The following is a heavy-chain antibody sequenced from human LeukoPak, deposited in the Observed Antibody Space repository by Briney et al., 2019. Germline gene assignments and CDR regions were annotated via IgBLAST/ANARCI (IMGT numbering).Heavy chain of an antibody. CDR2: INPNSGGT. J-gene: IGHJ6*03. V-gene: IGHV1-2*02. CDR3: ARDSGSYSNYYYYMDV. Sequence: ASVKVSCKASGYTFTSYGISWVRQAPGQGLEWMGWINPNSGGTNYAQKFQGRVTMTRDTSISTAYMELSRLRSDDTAVYYCARDSGSYSNYYYYMDVWGKGTTVTVSS. D-gene: IGHD1-26*01. CDR1: GYTFTSYG.